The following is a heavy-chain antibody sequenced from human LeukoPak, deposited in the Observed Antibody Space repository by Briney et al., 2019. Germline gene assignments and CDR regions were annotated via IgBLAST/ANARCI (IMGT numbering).Heavy chain of an antibody. Sequence: ASVKVSCKASGYTFTSYGISWVRQAPGQGLEWMGWISAYNGNTNYAQKLQGRVTMTTDTSTSTAYKELRSLRSDDTAVYYCARAIFGVVIIPPYYYGMDVWGQGTTVTVSS. CDR1: GYTFTSYG. CDR3: ARAIFGVVIIPPYYYGMDV. D-gene: IGHD3-3*01. CDR2: ISAYNGNT. J-gene: IGHJ6*02. V-gene: IGHV1-18*01.